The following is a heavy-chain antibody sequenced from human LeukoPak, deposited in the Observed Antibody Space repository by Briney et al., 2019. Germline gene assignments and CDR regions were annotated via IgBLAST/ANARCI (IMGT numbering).Heavy chain of an antibody. CDR1: GFTVSSNY. V-gene: IGHV3-66*02. CDR2: IYSGGST. D-gene: IGHD5-24*01. J-gene: IGHJ1*01. CDR3: ATEEMATIQD. Sequence: GGSLRLSCAASGFTVSSNYMSWVRQAPGKGLEWVSVIYSGGSTYYADSVKGRFTISRDNSKNTLYLQMNSLRAEDTAVYYCATEEMATIQDWGQGTQSPSPQ.